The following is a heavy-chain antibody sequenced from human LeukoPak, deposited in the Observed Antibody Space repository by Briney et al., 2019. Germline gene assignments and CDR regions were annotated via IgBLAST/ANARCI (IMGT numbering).Heavy chain of an antibody. Sequence: ASVKVSCKASGYTFTGYYMHWVRQAPGQGLEWMGWINPNSGGTNYAQKFQGRVTMTRDTSISTAYMELSRLRSDDTAVYYCARELRLGELSLQRRWYIDYWGQGTLVTVSS. D-gene: IGHD3-16*02. CDR3: ARELRLGELSLQRRWYIDY. V-gene: IGHV1-2*02. CDR2: INPNSGGT. J-gene: IGHJ4*02. CDR1: GYTFTGYY.